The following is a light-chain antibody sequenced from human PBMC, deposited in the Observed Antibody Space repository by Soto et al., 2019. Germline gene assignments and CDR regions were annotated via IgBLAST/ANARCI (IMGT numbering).Light chain of an antibody. CDR1: RYVSSN. CDR2: GAS. V-gene: IGKV3-15*01. Sequence: ESVLTQSKATLSFAPGERATLSCMARRYVSSNLAWYQLRPGQAPRLLIYGASTRATGIPARFSGSGSGTEFTLTISSLQSEDLGVYYCQQYNNGWTFGQGTKVEI. J-gene: IGKJ1*01. CDR3: QQYNNGWT.